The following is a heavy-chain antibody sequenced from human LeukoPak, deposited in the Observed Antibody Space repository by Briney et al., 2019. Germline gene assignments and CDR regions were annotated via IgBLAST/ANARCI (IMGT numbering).Heavy chain of an antibody. D-gene: IGHD6-19*01. J-gene: IGHJ4*02. CDR1: GYSITSGYY. V-gene: IGHV4-38-2*02. Sequence: SETLSLTCNVSGYSITSGYYWGWIRQPPGKGLEWIGSMYHSGNPQYNPSLKSRVTISVDTSKNQFSLKLSSVTAADTAVYYCARDRGSGWYNSVDYWGQGTLVTVSS. CDR3: ARDRGSGWYNSVDY. CDR2: MYHSGNP.